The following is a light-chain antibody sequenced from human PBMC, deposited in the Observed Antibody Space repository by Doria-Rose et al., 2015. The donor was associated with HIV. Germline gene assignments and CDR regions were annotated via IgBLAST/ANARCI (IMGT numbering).Light chain of an antibody. CDR1: QGINNY. J-gene: IGKJ1*01. V-gene: IGKV1-27*01. CDR3: QSYNCARA. CDR2: DAS. Sequence: RVTITCRAGQGINNYLAWYQQKPGKAPELLIYDASTLQSGVPSRFSGSGSGTDLTLTITSLQSEDVGTFYCQSYNCARAFGRGTKVEIK.